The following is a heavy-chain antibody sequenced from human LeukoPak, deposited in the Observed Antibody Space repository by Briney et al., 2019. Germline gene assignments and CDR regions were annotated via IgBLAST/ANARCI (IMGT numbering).Heavy chain of an antibody. CDR2: IYYSGST. CDR3: ARVMSDILTSYYHFDY. Sequence: SETLSLTCTVSGGSISSYYWSWIRQPPGKGLEWIGYIYYSGSTNYNPSLKSRVTISVDTSKNQFSLKLSSVTAADTAVYYCARVMSDILTSYYHFDYWGQGTLVTVSS. J-gene: IGHJ4*02. CDR1: GGSISSYY. D-gene: IGHD3-9*01. V-gene: IGHV4-59*01.